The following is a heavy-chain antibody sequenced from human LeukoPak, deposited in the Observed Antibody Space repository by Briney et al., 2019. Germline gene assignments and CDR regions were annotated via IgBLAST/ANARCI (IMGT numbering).Heavy chain of an antibody. CDR2: IIPNSGGT. Sequence: ASVKVSCKASGYTFTDYYTHWVRQAPGQGLEWMGWIIPNSGGTHYAQKFQGRVTMTRDTSINTAYMELSRLRSDDTAVYYCASAYGFFDYWGQGTLVTVSS. J-gene: IGHJ4*02. V-gene: IGHV1-2*02. CDR3: ASAYGFFDY. D-gene: IGHD3-10*01. CDR1: GYTFTDYY.